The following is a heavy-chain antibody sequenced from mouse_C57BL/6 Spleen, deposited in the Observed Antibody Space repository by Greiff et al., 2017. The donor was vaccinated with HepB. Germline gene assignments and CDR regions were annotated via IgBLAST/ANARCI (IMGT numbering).Heavy chain of an antibody. CDR1: GFTFSDYG. V-gene: IGHV5-17*01. J-gene: IGHJ4*01. D-gene: IGHD4-1*01. Sequence: EVQLVESGGGLVKPGGSLKLSCAASGFTFSDYGMHWVRQAPEKGLEWVAYISSGSSTIYYADTVKGRFTISRDNAKNTLFLQMTSLRSEDTAMYYCARELGPLRRYAMDYWGQGTSVTVSS. CDR2: ISSGSSTI. CDR3: ARELGPLRRYAMDY.